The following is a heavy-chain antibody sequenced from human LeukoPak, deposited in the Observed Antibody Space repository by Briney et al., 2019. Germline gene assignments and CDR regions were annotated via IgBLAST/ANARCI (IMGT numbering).Heavy chain of an antibody. J-gene: IGHJ4*02. V-gene: IGHV1-24*01. CDR2: FDPEDGET. CDR3: ATDRGMGYYYDSSGYSGGY. Sequence: ASVKVSCKVSGYTLTELSMHWVRQAPGKGLEWMGGFDPEDGETIYAQKFQGRVTMTEDTSIDTAYMELSSLRSEDTAVYYCATDRGMGYYYDSSGYSGGYWGQGTLVTVSS. D-gene: IGHD3-22*01. CDR1: GYTLTELS.